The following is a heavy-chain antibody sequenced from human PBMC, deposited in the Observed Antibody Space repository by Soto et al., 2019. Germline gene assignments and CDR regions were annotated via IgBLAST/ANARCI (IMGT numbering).Heavy chain of an antibody. J-gene: IGHJ4*02. D-gene: IGHD3-10*01. V-gene: IGHV3-7*01. Sequence: VDSVKGRFTISRDNAKNSLYLQMNSLRAEDTAVYYCARDCITMVRGVITDYWGQGTLVTVSS. CDR3: ARDCITMVRGVITDY.